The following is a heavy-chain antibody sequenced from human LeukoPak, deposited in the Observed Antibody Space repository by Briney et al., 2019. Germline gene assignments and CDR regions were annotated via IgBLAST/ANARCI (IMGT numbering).Heavy chain of an antibody. J-gene: IGHJ4*02. CDR2: ISSSSSYI. D-gene: IGHD3-9*01. CDR3: ARGRVYDILTGYGMTYFDY. Sequence: GGSLRLSCAASGFTFSSYSMNWVRQAPGKGLEWVSSISSSSSYIYYADSVKGRFTISRDNAKNSLYLQMNSLRAEDTAVYYCARGRVYDILTGYGMTYFDYWGQGTLVTVSS. CDR1: GFTFSSYS. V-gene: IGHV3-21*01.